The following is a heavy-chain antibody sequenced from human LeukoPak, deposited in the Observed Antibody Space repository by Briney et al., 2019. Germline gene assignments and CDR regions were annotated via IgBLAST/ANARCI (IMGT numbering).Heavy chain of an antibody. CDR3: ARVGSRQQLVRGALDI. CDR2: INPSGGST. V-gene: IGHV1-46*01. CDR1: GYTFTSYY. D-gene: IGHD6-13*01. Sequence: GASVKVSCKASGYTFTSYYMHWVRQAPGQGLEWMGIINPSGGSTSYAQKFQGRVTMTRDTSTSTVYMELSSLRSEDTAVYYCARVGSRQQLVRGALDIWGQGTMVTVSS. J-gene: IGHJ3*02.